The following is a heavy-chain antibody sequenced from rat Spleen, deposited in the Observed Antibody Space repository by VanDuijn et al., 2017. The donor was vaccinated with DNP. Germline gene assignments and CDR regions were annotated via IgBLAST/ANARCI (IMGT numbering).Heavy chain of an antibody. CDR2: ISSGGST. CDR3: ARHKNWYFDF. V-gene: IGHV2S12*01. J-gene: IGHJ1*01. Sequence: QVQLRESGPGLVQPSQTLSLTCTVSGFSLTSYGVSWVRQPPGKGLEWIAAISSGGSTYYNSALKSRLSISRDTSKSQVFLKMNSLQPEDTGTYYCARHKNWYFDFWGPGTMVTVSS. CDR1: GFSLTSYG.